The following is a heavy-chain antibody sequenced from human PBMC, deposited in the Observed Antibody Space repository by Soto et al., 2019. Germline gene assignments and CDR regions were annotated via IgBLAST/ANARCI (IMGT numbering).Heavy chain of an antibody. J-gene: IGHJ1*01. Sequence: PGESLKISCKGYGYRFTTHWIYWVRQMPGKGLEWMGVIYPDDSDTKYSPSFQGQVTISADKSINTAYMQWNTLKASVTSMFYCAAGGDRDDTDWRVFGTCGQGNLVTVSS. V-gene: IGHV5-51*01. D-gene: IGHD2-21*01. CDR3: AAGGDRDDTDWRVFGT. CDR2: IYPDDSDT. CDR1: GYRFTTHW.